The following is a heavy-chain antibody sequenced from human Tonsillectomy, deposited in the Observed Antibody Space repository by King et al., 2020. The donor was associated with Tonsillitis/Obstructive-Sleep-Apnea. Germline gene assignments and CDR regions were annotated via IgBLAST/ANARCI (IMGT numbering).Heavy chain of an antibody. J-gene: IGHJ4*02. V-gene: IGHV4-59*08. D-gene: IGHD6-13*01. CDR1: GGSISSYY. Sequence: VQLQESGPGLVKPSETLSLTCTVSGGSISSYYWSWIRQPPGKGLEWMGYIYYSGSTNYNPSLKSRVTISVDTSKNQFSLKLSSVTAADTAVYYCARHGYSSRWSHFDYWGQGTLVTVSS. CDR2: IYYSGST. CDR3: ARHGYSSRWSHFDY.